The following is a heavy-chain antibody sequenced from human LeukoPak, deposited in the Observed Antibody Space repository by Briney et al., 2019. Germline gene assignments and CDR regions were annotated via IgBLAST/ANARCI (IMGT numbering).Heavy chain of an antibody. Sequence: GGSLRLSCAASEFTFSNYAMNWVRQAPGKGLEWVSGISGGGGSTYYADSVKGRFTISRDNAKNTLYLQMNSLRAEDTAVYYCARDYSGNTQFGGQGTLVTVSS. D-gene: IGHD4-23*01. CDR3: ARDYSGNTQF. CDR2: ISGGGGST. J-gene: IGHJ4*02. V-gene: IGHV3-23*01. CDR1: EFTFSNYA.